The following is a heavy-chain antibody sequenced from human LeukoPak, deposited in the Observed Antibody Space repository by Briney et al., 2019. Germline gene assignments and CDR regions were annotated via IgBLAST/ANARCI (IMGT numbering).Heavy chain of an antibody. CDR1: GGSISSYY. Sequence: SETLSLACTVSGGSISSYYWSWIRQPPGKGLEWIGYIYYSGSTNYNPSLKSRATISVDTSKNQFSLKLSSVTAADTAVYYCARGIPDIVVVVADWFDPWGQGTLVTVSS. CDR2: IYYSGST. D-gene: IGHD2-15*01. V-gene: IGHV4-59*01. CDR3: ARGIPDIVVVVADWFDP. J-gene: IGHJ5*02.